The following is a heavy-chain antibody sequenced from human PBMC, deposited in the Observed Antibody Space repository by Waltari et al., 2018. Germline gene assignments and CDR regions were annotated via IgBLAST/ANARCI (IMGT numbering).Heavy chain of an antibody. Sequence: EVQLVESGGGLVQPGGSLRLSCAASGFTFSSYWMSWVRQAPGKGLEWVANIKQDGSEKYYVDSVKGRFTISRDNAKNSLYLQMNSLRAEDTAVYYCASAAAGTRIDAFDIWGQGTMVTVSS. CDR3: ASAAAGTRIDAFDI. CDR1: GFTFSSYW. D-gene: IGHD6-13*01. V-gene: IGHV3-7*01. J-gene: IGHJ3*02. CDR2: IKQDGSEK.